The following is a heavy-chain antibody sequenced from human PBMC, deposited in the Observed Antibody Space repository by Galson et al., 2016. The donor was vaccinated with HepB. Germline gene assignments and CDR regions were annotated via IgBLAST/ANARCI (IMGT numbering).Heavy chain of an antibody. Sequence: SLRLSCAASGFALSGYAINWVRQTPGKGLEWISSIGLSGAPTYYADSVKGRFSISRDNSKNTLYLDMSSLRVYDSGIYYCAKPSTSRWLTSFDHWGQGTLVTFAS. J-gene: IGHJ4*02. CDR2: IGLSGAPT. D-gene: IGHD6-19*01. CDR1: GFALSGYA. CDR3: AKPSTSRWLTSFDH. V-gene: IGHV3-23*01.